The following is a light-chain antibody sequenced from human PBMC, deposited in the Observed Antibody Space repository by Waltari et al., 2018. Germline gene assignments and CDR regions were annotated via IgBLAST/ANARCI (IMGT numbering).Light chain of an antibody. CDR3: QQYNSYSLLS. V-gene: IGKV1-5*03. J-gene: IGKJ4*01. Sequence: DIQMTQSPSTLSASVGDRFPITRRARQSINKWFAWYQQKPGTAPKLLIYKASSLESGVPSRFSGSGSGTEFTLTISSLQPDDFATYYCQQYNSYSLLSFGGGTKVEIK. CDR2: KAS. CDR1: QSINKW.